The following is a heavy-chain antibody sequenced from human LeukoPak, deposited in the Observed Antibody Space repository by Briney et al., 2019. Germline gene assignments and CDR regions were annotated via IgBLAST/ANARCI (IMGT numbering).Heavy chain of an antibody. Sequence: KPSETLSLTCTVSGGSISSSSYYWGWIRQPPGKGLEWIGSIYYSGSTYYNPSLKSRVTISVDTSKNQFSLKLSSVTAADMAVYYCASGIAAAGTNYYYGMDVWGKGTTVTVSS. V-gene: IGHV4-39*01. CDR2: IYYSGST. D-gene: IGHD6-13*01. CDR1: GGSISSSSYY. CDR3: ASGIAAAGTNYYYGMDV. J-gene: IGHJ6*04.